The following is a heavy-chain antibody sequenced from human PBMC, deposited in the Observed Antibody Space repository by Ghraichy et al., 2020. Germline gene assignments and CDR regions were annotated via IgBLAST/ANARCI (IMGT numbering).Heavy chain of an antibody. CDR3: AKEGRWLGYYFDY. CDR2: INISGGTT. V-gene: IGHV3-23*01. CDR1: GFKFRNYG. J-gene: IGHJ4*02. Sequence: GGSLRLSCAASGFKFRNYGMTWVRQAPGKGLEWVADINISGGTTNYADSVKGRFTISRVNSKNTLFLQMNSLRADDTAIYYCAKEGRWLGYYFDYWGQGILVTVSS. D-gene: IGHD5-12*01.